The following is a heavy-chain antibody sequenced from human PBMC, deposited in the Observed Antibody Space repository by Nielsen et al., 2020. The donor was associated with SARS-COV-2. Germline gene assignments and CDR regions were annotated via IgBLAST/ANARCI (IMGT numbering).Heavy chain of an antibody. J-gene: IGHJ5*02. D-gene: IGHD3-9*01. CDR2: IYYSGST. CDR3: ARHADILTGYYLGIRFDP. V-gene: IGHV4-39*01. CDR1: GGSISSSSYY. Sequence: SETLSLTCTVSGGSISSSSYYWGWIRQPPGKGLEWIGSIYYSGSTYYNPSLKSRVTISVDTSKNQFSLKLSSVTAADTAVYYCARHADILTGYYLGIRFDPWGQGTLVTVSS.